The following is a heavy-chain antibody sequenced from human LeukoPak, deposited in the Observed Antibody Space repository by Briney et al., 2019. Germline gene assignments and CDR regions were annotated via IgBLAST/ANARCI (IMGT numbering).Heavy chain of an antibody. CDR2: ISSSSSYI. CDR3: ARARSGYSAYDWIY. CDR1: GFTFSTYS. D-gene: IGHD5-12*01. J-gene: IGHJ4*02. V-gene: IGHV3-21*01. Sequence: RGSLRLSCAASGFTFSTYSMNWVRQAPGKGLEWVSSISSSSSYIYYADSVKGRFTISRDNAKNSLYLQMNSLRAEDTAVYYCARARSGYSAYDWIYWGQGTLVTVSS.